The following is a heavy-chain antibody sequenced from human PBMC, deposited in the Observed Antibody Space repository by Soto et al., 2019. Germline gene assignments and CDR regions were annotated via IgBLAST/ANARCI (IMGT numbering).Heavy chain of an antibody. V-gene: IGHV4-59*01. CDR2: MYYSGSG. J-gene: IGHJ4*02. D-gene: IGHD3-10*01. CDR1: GGSISNYY. CDR3: ARWGGGIDY. Sequence: VQLQESGPGLVKPSETLSLICTVSGGSISNYYWSWIRQPPGKGLEWIGYMYYSGSGDYNPSLKSRVTISVDKSKNQFSLKLSSVTAADTAVYYCARWGGGIDYWGQGTLVTVSS.